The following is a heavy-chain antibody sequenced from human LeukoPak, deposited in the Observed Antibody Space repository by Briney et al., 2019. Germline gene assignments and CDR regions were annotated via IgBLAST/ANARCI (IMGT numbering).Heavy chain of an antibody. Sequence: PSETLSLTCTVCVGSISIGSYYWSWIPQPAGEGLDRIWYIYYSGIINYNPARTSRDIMSEYKSKNQFALKLTSGTAHDRPLYYCARAGQGYCSSTSCYKDYYYYMDVWGKGTTVTVSS. CDR2: IYYSGII. CDR3: ARAGQGYCSSTSCYKDYYYYMDV. CDR1: VGSISIGSYY. V-gene: IGHV4-61*10. J-gene: IGHJ6*03. D-gene: IGHD2-2*02.